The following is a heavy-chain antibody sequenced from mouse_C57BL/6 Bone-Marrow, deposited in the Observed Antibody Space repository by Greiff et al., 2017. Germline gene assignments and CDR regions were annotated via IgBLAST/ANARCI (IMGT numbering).Heavy chain of an antibody. CDR3: ARRHYYGSSYDWFAY. D-gene: IGHD1-1*01. CDR1: GYTFTSYG. Sequence: VQLQQSGAELARPGASVKLSCKASGYTFTSYGISWVKQRTGQGLEWIGEIYPRSGNTYYNEKFKGKATLTADKSSSTAYMELRSLTSEDSAVYFCARRHYYGSSYDWFAYWGQGTLVTVSA. CDR2: IYPRSGNT. V-gene: IGHV1-81*01. J-gene: IGHJ3*01.